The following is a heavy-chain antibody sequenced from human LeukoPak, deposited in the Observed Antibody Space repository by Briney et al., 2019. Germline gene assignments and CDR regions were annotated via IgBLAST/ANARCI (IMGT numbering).Heavy chain of an antibody. CDR3: ARDYDILTGYPSFDY. J-gene: IGHJ4*02. CDR1: GYTFTSYD. CDR2: ISAYNGNT. D-gene: IGHD3-9*01. V-gene: IGHV1-18*01. Sequence: ASVKVSCKASGYTFTSYDINWVRQATGQGLEWMGWISAYNGNTNYAQKLQGRVTMTTDTSTSTAYMELRSLRSDDTAVYYCARDYDILTGYPSFDYWGQGTLVTVSS.